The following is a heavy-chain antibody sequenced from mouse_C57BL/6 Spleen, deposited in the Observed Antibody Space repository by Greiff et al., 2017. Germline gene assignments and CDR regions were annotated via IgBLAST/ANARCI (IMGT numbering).Heavy chain of an antibody. V-gene: IGHV1-26*01. CDR1: GYTFTDYY. D-gene: IGHD2-5*01. CDR2: INPNNGGT. J-gene: IGHJ2*01. CDR3: ARSGAYYSNLDY. Sequence: EVQLHQSGPELVKPGTSVKISCKASGYTFTDYYMNWVKQSHGKSLEWIGDINPNNGGTSYNQKFKGKATLTVDKSSSTAYMELRSLTSEDSAVYYCARSGAYYSNLDYWGQGTTLTVSS.